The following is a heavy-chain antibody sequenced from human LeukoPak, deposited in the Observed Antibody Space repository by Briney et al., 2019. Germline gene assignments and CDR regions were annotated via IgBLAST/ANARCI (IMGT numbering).Heavy chain of an antibody. CDR2: ISYDGSNK. CDR1: GFTFSSYG. Sequence: PGGSLRLSCAASGFTFSSYGMHWVRQAPGKGLEWVAVISYDGSNKYYADSVKGRFTISRDNSKNTLYLQMNSPRAEDTAVYYCAKGSGYYFDYWGQGTLVTVSS. J-gene: IGHJ4*02. V-gene: IGHV3-30*18. D-gene: IGHD5-12*01. CDR3: AKGSGYYFDY.